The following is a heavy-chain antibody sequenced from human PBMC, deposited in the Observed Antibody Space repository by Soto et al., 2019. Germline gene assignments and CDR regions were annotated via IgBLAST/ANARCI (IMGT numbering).Heavy chain of an antibody. D-gene: IGHD3-22*01. J-gene: IGHJ2*01. CDR2: IIPIFGTA. CDR1: EDTFRNYA. V-gene: IGHV1-69*06. CDR3: ASTKYDSSSYYYGSRGL. Sequence: QVELVQSGAEVKTPGSSVKVSCQASEDTFRNYAISWVRQAPGQGLEWMGGIIPIFGTANYAQKFQGRVTIAADTSANTVYLELSSLRSEDTAVYYCASTKYDSSSYYYGSRGLWGRGPMVTVSS.